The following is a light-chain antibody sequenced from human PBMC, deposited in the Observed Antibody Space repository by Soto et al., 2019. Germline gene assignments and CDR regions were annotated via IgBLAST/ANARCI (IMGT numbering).Light chain of an antibody. CDR2: EGS. Sequence: QSALTQPASVSGSPGQSITISCAGTSSDVGSYNLVSWYQQHPGKAPKLMIYEGSKRPSGVSNRFSGSKSGNTASLTISGLQAVDEADYYCCSYAGSAVFGGGTHLTVL. CDR3: CSYAGSAV. CDR1: SSDVGSYNL. V-gene: IGLV2-23*01. J-gene: IGLJ7*01.